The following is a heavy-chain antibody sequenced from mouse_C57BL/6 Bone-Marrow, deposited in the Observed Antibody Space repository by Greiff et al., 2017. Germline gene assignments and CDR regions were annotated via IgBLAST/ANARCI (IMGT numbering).Heavy chain of an antibody. CDR1: GYAFSSYW. CDR2: IYPGDGDT. J-gene: IGHJ2*01. Sequence: QVQLKESGAELVKPGASVKISCKASGYAFSSYWMNWVKQRPGKGLEWIGQIYPGDGDTNYNGKFKGKATLTADKSSSTAYMQLSSLTSEDSAVYFCARGGYGSSYGDYWGQGTTLTVSS. CDR3: ARGGYGSSYGDY. V-gene: IGHV1-80*01. D-gene: IGHD1-1*01.